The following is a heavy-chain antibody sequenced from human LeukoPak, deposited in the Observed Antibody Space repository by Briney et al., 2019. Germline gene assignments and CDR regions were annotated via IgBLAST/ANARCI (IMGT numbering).Heavy chain of an antibody. V-gene: IGHV4-59*12. CDR3: ARVGYGVDY. J-gene: IGHJ4*02. D-gene: IGHD5-12*01. CDR2: IYYSGST. CDR1: GGSISSYY. Sequence: SETLSLTCTVSGGSISSYYWSWIRQPPGKGLEWIGYIYYSGSTYYNPSLKSRVTISVDRSKNQFSLKLSSVTAADTAVYYCARVGYGVDYWGQGTLVTVSS.